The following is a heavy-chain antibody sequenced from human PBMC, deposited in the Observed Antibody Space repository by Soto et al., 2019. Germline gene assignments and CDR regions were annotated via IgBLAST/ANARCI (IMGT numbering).Heavy chain of an antibody. Sequence: EVQLLESGGGLVQPGRSLKLSCTASGFTFSSHAMTWVRQAPGKGLEWVSCLSDSGDSIYYAESVKGRFTFSRDNSMNTLYLQMNTLRVEDTAVYYCAKVLSSWYVGFFDLWGQGTLFNVSS. CDR2: LSDSGDSI. CDR3: AKVLSSWYVGFFDL. CDR1: GFTFSSHA. D-gene: IGHD6-13*01. V-gene: IGHV3-23*01. J-gene: IGHJ4*02.